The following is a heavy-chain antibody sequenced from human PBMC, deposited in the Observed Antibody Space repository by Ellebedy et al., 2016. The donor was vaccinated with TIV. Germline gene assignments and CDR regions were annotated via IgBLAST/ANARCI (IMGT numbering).Heavy chain of an antibody. CDR1: GFTFSTYS. Sequence: GESLKISCAASGFTFSTYSMNWVRQAPGKGLEWVSLISRNGTFIYYADPVKGRFTNSRDNAKNSLYLQMHSLRAEDTAVYYCARDSGGTGFDWGQGTLVTVSS. V-gene: IGHV3-21*01. CDR3: ARDSGGTGFD. CDR2: ISRNGTFI. D-gene: IGHD1-1*01. J-gene: IGHJ4*02.